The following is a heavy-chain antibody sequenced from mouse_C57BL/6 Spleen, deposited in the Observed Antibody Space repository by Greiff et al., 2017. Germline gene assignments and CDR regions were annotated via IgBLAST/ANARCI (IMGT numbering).Heavy chain of an antibody. CDR1: GYTFTDYY. J-gene: IGHJ3*01. CDR2: INPNNGGT. D-gene: IGHD1-1*01. CDR3: ARRSKGAWFGY. V-gene: IGHV1-26*01. Sequence: EVQLQQSGPELVKPGASVKISCTASGYTFTDYYMNWVKQSHGKSLEWIGDINPNNGGTSYNQKFKGKATLTVDKSSSTAYMELRSLTSEDSAVYYCARRSKGAWFGYWGQGTLVTVSA.